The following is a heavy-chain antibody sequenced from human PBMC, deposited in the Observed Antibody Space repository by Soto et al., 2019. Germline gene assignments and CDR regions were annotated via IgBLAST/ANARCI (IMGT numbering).Heavy chain of an antibody. D-gene: IGHD3-22*01. J-gene: IGHJ4*02. CDR2: IRDRANTYAT. CDR1: GFTFSGSA. Sequence: PGGSLRLSCAASGFTFSGSAILWVRQASGKGLEWVGRIRDRANTYATAYAASLKGRFSISRDDSKNTAYLQMNSLKTEDTAVYYCISPEYYYDSSGSDYWGQGTLVTVSS. CDR3: ISPEYYYDSSGSDY. V-gene: IGHV3-73*01.